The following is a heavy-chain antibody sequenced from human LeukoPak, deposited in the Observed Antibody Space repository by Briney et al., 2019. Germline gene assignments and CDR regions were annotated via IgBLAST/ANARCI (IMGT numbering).Heavy chain of an antibody. CDR1: GLDLSGYW. Sequence: PGGSLRLSCAASGLDLSGYWMHWVRQAPGKGLVWVSRINSDGSSTTYANSVQGRFIISRDNAKNTLYLQMSSLRAEDTAVYYRACDRYYHPDYWGQGTLVTVSS. V-gene: IGHV3-74*01. J-gene: IGHJ4*02. CDR2: INSDGSST. D-gene: IGHD2-21*01. CDR3: ACDRYYHPDY.